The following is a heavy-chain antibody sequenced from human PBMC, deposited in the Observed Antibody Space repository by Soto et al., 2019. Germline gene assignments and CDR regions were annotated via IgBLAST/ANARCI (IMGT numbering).Heavy chain of an antibody. D-gene: IGHD5-12*01. V-gene: IGHV3-23*01. Sequence: EVQLLESGGGLVQPGGSLRLSCAASGLTFSTYAMTWVRLAPGRGLEWVSSITASGAITYYRDSVKGRFTISRDNSKSTLYLQMNSLGGEDTAIYYCAKTPRGGGYGNSYFDLWGRGTPVTVSS. CDR1: GLTFSTYA. CDR3: AKTPRGGGYGNSYFDL. J-gene: IGHJ2*01. CDR2: ITASGAIT.